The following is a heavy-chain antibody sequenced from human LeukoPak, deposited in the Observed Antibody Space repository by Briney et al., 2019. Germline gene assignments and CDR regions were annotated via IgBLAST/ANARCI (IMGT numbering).Heavy chain of an antibody. Sequence: GASVKVSCKASGYTFTSYGISWVRQAPGQGLEWMGWISAYNGNTNYAQKLQGRVTMTTDTSTSTAYMELRSLRSDDTAVYYCARDMRWQQLVYYFDYWGQGTLVTVSS. CDR2: ISAYNGNT. CDR1: GYTFTSYG. J-gene: IGHJ4*02. V-gene: IGHV1-18*01. CDR3: ARDMRWQQLVYYFDY. D-gene: IGHD6-13*01.